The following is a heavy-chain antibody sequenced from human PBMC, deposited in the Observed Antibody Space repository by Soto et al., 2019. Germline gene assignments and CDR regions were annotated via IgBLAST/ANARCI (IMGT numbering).Heavy chain of an antibody. CDR1: GFTFSSYA. CDR2: ISYDGSNK. V-gene: IGHV3-30-3*01. J-gene: IGHJ4*02. CDR3: ARDVDTAMVTLDY. Sequence: GGSLRLSCAASGFTFSSYAMHWVRQAPGKGLEWVVVISYDGSNKYYADSVKGRFTISRDNSRNTLYLQMDSLRAEDTAVYYCARDVDTAMVTLDYWGQGTLVTVSS. D-gene: IGHD5-18*01.